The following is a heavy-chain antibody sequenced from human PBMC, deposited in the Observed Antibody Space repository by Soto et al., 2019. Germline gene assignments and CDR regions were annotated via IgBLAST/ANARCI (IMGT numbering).Heavy chain of an antibody. CDR2: IWYDGSNK. CDR1: GFIFSNYG. V-gene: IGHV3-33*01. CDR3: ARESANLGANLDV. J-gene: IGHJ6*02. D-gene: IGHD1-26*01. Sequence: QVQLVESGGGVVQPGRSLRLSCSTSGFIFSNYGMHWVRQAPGKGLEWVAVIWYDGSNKYYADSVRGRFTISRDDSKNTLYLQVNSLRVEDTAMYHCARESANLGANLDVWGQGTTVTVSS.